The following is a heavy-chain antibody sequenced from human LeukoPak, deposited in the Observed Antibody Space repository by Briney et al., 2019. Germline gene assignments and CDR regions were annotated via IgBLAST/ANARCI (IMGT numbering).Heavy chain of an antibody. CDR3: AKDILTDMVLGVSYYYGMDV. CDR1: GFTFSSYG. CDR2: ISYDGSNK. Sequence: GGSLRLSCAASGFTFSSYGMHWVRQAPGKGLEWVAVISYDGSNKYYADSVKGRFTISRDNSKHTLYLQMNSLRAEDTAVYYCAKDILTDMVLGVSYYYGMDVWGQGTTATVSS. V-gene: IGHV3-30*18. J-gene: IGHJ6*02. D-gene: IGHD3-10*01.